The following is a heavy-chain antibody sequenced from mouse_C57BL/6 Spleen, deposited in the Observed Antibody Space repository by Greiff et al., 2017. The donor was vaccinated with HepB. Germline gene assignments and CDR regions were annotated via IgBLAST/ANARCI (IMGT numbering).Heavy chain of an antibody. J-gene: IGHJ2*01. CDR3: ARYLYDLWYFDY. CDR1: GYAFTNYL. CDR2: INPGSGGT. D-gene: IGHD2-3*01. V-gene: IGHV1-54*01. Sequence: QVQLQQSGAELVRPGTSVKVSCKASGYAFTNYLIEWVKQRPGQGLEWIGVINPGSGGTNYNEKFKGKATLTADKSSSTAYMQLSSLTSEDSAVYFCARYLYDLWYFDYWGQGTTLTVSS.